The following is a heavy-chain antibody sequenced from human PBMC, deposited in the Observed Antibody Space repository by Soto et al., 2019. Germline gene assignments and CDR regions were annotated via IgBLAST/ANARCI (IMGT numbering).Heavy chain of an antibody. CDR1: GFTFSSYS. D-gene: IGHD6-19*01. Sequence: EVQPVESGGGLVKPGGSLRLSCAASGFTFSSYSMNWVRQAPGKGLEWVSSISSSSSYIYYADSVKGRFTISRDNAKNSLYLQMNSLRAEDTAVYYCARDLAVAGNWGFDYWGQGTLVTVSS. CDR3: ARDLAVAGNWGFDY. V-gene: IGHV3-21*01. J-gene: IGHJ4*02. CDR2: ISSSSSYI.